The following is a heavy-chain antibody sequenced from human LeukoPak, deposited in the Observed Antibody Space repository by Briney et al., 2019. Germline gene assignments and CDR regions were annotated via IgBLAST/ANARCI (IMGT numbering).Heavy chain of an antibody. CDR2: IYYSGST. Sequence: SETLSLTCTVSGGSISSYSWGWIRQPPGKELEWIGYIYYSGSTNYNPSLKSRVTISVDTSKNQFSLKLSSVTAADTAVYYCARVRYYDSSGYYPTADYWGQGTLVTVSS. CDR1: GGSISSYS. D-gene: IGHD3-22*01. J-gene: IGHJ4*02. V-gene: IGHV4-59*01. CDR3: ARVRYYDSSGYYPTADY.